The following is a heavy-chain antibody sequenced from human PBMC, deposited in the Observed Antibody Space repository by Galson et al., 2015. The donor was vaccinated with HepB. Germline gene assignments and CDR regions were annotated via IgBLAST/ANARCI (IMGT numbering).Heavy chain of an antibody. CDR1: DSTFSSYA. D-gene: IGHD5-12*01. Sequence: SLRLSCAASDSTFSSYAMNWVRQTPGKGLQWVSYISTNGATIHYADSVKGRFTIARDNAKNTMWLQMNSLRAEDTAVYYCATTKFGSGYDLKPLDYWGQGILVTVSS. CDR3: ATTKFGSGYDLKPLDY. CDR2: ISTNGATI. V-gene: IGHV3-48*03. J-gene: IGHJ4*02.